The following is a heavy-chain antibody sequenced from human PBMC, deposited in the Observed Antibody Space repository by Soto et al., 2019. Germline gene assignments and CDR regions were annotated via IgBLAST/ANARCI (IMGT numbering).Heavy chain of an antibody. CDR3: VRDRGTPDAFDI. J-gene: IGHJ3*02. Sequence: EVQLVESGGGLVQPGGSLRLSCAASGFTFSPYWMHWVRQAPGKGLVWVSHINSDGTTTVYADSVRGRFTISRDNAKNTLYLQMNSLRAEDTAVYYCVRDRGTPDAFDIWGQGRMVTVSS. D-gene: IGHD1-1*01. V-gene: IGHV3-74*01. CDR2: INSDGTTT. CDR1: GFTFSPYW.